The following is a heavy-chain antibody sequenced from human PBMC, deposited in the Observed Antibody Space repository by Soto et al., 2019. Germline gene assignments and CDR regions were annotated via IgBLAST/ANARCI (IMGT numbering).Heavy chain of an antibody. CDR1: GFTFSSYG. V-gene: IGHV3-33*01. CDR3: ARGINYGSGSGNDY. D-gene: IGHD3-10*01. Sequence: PGGPLRLSCAASGFTFSSYGMHWVRQAPGKGLEWVAVIWYDGSNKYYADSVKGRFTISRDNSKNTLYLQMNSLRAEDTAVYYCARGINYGSGSGNDYWGQGTLVTVSS. J-gene: IGHJ4*02. CDR2: IWYDGSNK.